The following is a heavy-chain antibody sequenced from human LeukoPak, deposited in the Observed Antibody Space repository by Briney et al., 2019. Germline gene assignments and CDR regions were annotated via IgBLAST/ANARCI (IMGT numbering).Heavy chain of an antibody. D-gene: IGHD3-3*01. J-gene: IGHJ4*02. Sequence: ASVKVSCKASGYTFTSYGISWVRQAPGQGLEWMGWISAYNGNTNYAQKLQGRVTMTTDTSTSTAYMELRSLRSDDTAVYYCARDVEVLRFLEWSPLFDYWGQGTLVTVSS. CDR1: GYTFTSYG. CDR2: ISAYNGNT. V-gene: IGHV1-18*01. CDR3: ARDVEVLRFLEWSPLFDY.